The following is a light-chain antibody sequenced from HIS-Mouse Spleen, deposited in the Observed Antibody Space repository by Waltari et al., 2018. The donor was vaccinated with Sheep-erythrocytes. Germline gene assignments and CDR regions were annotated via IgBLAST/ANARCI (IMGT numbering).Light chain of an antibody. CDR1: AFPKKY. CDR3: YSTDSSGNHRV. CDR2: EDS. V-gene: IGLV3-10*01. J-gene: IGLJ1*01. Sequence: SYELTQPPSVSVSPGQTARIPCPGDAFPKKYAYWYQQKSGQAPVLVIYEDSKRPSGIPERFSGSSSGTMATLTISGAQVEDEADYYCYSTDSSGNHRVFGTGTKVTVL.